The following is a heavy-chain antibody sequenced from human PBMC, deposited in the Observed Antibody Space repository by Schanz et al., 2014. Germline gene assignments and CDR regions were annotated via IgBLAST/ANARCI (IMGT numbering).Heavy chain of an antibody. V-gene: IGHV3-66*01. CDR1: GFTVSSNH. Sequence: EVQLVESGGGLVQPGGSLRLSCAVSGFTVSSNHMSWVRQATGKGLEWVSVIYSGIGAYYADSVKDRFTISRDISKNTLHLQVTSLRAEDTAVFYCAKQIHYDILTVTRNWGQGTLVNVSA. J-gene: IGHJ4*02. CDR3: AKQIHYDILTVTRN. D-gene: IGHD3-9*01. CDR2: IYSGIGA.